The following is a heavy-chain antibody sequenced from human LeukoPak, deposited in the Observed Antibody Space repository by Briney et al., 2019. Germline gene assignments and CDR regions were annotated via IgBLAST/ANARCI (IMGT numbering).Heavy chain of an antibody. CDR1: GLPFSTHS. D-gene: IGHD3-22*01. V-gene: IGHV3-21*01. J-gene: IGHJ4*01. Sequence: PGGSLRLSCAASGLPFSTHSLNWVRQAPGKGREWVSSISAGGDFVYYGGSVKGRFTMSRDNAKNSLNLQMDSLTAEDTAVYYCVRDKYDRSNYAYFDSWGHGTLVTVSS. CDR2: ISAGGDFV. CDR3: VRDKYDRSNYAYFDS.